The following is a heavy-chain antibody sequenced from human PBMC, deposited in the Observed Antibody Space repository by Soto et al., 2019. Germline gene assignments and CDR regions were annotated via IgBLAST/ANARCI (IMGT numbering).Heavy chain of an antibody. V-gene: IGHV3-53*01. CDR2: IYSGGST. D-gene: IGHD1-7*01. Sequence: PGGSLRLSCAGSGFTVSRSYMNWVRQAPGKGLEWLSIIYSGGSTKYADSVKDRFTISRDTSKNTVYLHMDRLRAEDTAVYYCAKEKPKTTCFDYWGPGTLVTVSS. CDR3: AKEKPKTTCFDY. J-gene: IGHJ4*02. CDR1: GFTVSRSY.